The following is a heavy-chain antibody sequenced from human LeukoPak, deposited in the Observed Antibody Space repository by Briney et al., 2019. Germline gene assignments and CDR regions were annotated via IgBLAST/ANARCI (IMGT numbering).Heavy chain of an antibody. CDR2: ISSDGSNK. CDR1: GFTFSSYD. V-gene: IGHV3-30*03. Sequence: GRSLRLSCAASGFTFSSYDIHWVRQAPGKGLEWVAVISSDGSNKYYADSVKGRFTISRDNSKNTLYLQMTGLTAEDTAVYYCARATEGLDYWGQGTLVTVSS. J-gene: IGHJ4*02. CDR3: ARATEGLDY.